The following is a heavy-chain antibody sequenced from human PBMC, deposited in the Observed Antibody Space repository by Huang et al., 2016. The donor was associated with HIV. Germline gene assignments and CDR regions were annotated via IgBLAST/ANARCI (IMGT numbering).Heavy chain of an antibody. D-gene: IGHD2-15*01. CDR3: APLPPVNYGRSGGRVRDY. Sequence: QVQLVQSGAEVKKPGASVKVSCKASGYTFSNYDINWVRQAPGQGLEWRGWMNPNSGNTGYARKFQGRVTMTRSTSISTAYMELSKLRFEDTAVYYCAPLPPVNYGRSGGRVRDYWGQGTLVTVSS. V-gene: IGHV1-8*01. CDR1: GYTFSNYD. CDR2: MNPNSGNT. J-gene: IGHJ4*02.